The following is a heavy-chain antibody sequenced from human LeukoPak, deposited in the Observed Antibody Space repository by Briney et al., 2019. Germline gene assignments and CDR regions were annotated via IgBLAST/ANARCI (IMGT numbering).Heavy chain of an antibody. J-gene: IGHJ4*02. CDR3: ARRSGDY. V-gene: IGHV4-59*01. CDR2: IYYSGST. Sequence: LRETLSLPCTVSGGSISSYYWSWLRQPPGKGLEWIGYIYYSGSTNYNPSLKSRVTISIDTSKNQFSLKLSSVTAADTAVYYCARRSGDYWGQGTLVTVSS. CDR1: GGSISSYY. D-gene: IGHD3-3*01.